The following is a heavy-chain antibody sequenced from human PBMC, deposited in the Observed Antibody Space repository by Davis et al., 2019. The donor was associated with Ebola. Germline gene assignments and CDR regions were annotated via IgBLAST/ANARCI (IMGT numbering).Heavy chain of an antibody. Sequence: LSLTCAASGFTFDDYAMHWVRQAPGKGLEWVSGIIWNSGSIGYADSVKGRFTISRDNAKNSLYLQMNSLRAEDTALYYCAKDISSWYLGEFDYWGQGTLVTVSS. CDR2: IIWNSGSI. J-gene: IGHJ4*02. D-gene: IGHD6-13*01. V-gene: IGHV3-9*01. CDR3: AKDISSWYLGEFDY. CDR1: GFTFDDYA.